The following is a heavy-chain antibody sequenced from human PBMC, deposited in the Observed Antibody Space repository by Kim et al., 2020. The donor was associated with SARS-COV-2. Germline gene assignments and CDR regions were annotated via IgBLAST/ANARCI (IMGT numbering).Heavy chain of an antibody. CDR3: AGGYCTGGRCYSSPDF. V-gene: IGHV4-59*02. Sequence: SETLSLTCTVSGDPVTTYYWSWIRQPPGKGLEWIGYVFKTGDTNSNPSLKSRVTMSIDTSKNQFSLKLTSVTAADTAVYYCAGGYCTGGRCYSSPDFWGQGILVTVPS. CDR2: VFKTGDT. J-gene: IGHJ4*02. D-gene: IGHD2-15*01. CDR1: GDPVTTYY.